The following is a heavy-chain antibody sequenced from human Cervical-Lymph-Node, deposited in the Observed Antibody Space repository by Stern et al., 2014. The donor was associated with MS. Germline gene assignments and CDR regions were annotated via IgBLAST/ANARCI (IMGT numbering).Heavy chain of an antibody. CDR1: GYTFTNYW. V-gene: IGHV5-51*01. J-gene: IGHJ6*02. D-gene: IGHD6-19*01. CDR3: ARGSVAATMGAMDV. CDR2: IHPSDPYT. Sequence: EDQLVESGAEVKKPGESLKISCKGSGYTFTNYWIGWVRQMPGKGLEWMGIIHPSDPYTRYSPSFQGQVIISADKSINTAYLQWSSLKASDTAMYYCARGSVAATMGAMDVWGQGTTVTVSS.